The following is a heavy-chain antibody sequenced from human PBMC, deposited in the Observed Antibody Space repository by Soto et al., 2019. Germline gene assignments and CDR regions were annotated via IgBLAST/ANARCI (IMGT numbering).Heavy chain of an antibody. Sequence: EVQLVESGGGLVQPGGSLRLSCAASGFTFSSYWMHWVRQAPGKGLVWVSRINRDGSSINYADSARGRVTISRDNAKNTLYLQANGLRAEDTAVYYCAREIATPGDYYFDYWGQGILVTVSS. J-gene: IGHJ4*02. CDR2: INRDGSSI. CDR3: AREIATPGDYYFDY. V-gene: IGHV3-74*01. D-gene: IGHD6-13*01. CDR1: GFTFSSYW.